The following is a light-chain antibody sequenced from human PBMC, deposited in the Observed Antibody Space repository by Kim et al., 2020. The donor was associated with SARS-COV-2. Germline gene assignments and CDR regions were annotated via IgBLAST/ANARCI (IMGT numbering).Light chain of an antibody. V-gene: IGLV2-14*01. CDR2: EVS. CDR1: SGHIGGYNF. Sequence: GPSTPISCRGTSGHIGGYNFVSWDRQEPGKAPRLMIYEVSKRPSGVSNRFSGSKSGTTASLTISGLQAEDEADYFCSSYERSRSWVFGGGTKVTV. J-gene: IGLJ3*02. CDR3: SSYERSRSWV.